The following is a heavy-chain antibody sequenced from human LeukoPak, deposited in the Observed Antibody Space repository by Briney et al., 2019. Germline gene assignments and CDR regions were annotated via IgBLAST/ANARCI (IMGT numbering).Heavy chain of an antibody. D-gene: IGHD7-27*01. Sequence: GGSLRLSCAASGLSFSSFAMSWVRQAPGEGLEWVSGILGSGDVTFYADSVKGRFTISRDNSKNTLSLQMNSLRVEDTAVYYCARDLAWGAFDYWGQGTLVTVSS. CDR3: ARDLAWGAFDY. CDR2: ILGSGDVT. V-gene: IGHV3-23*01. J-gene: IGHJ4*02. CDR1: GLSFSSFA.